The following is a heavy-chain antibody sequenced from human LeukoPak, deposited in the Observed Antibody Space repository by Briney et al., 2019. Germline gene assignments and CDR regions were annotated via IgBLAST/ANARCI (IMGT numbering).Heavy chain of an antibody. J-gene: IGHJ6*03. CDR2: ISAYNGNT. Sequence: PGASVKVSCKASGYTFTSYYMHWVRQAPGQGLEWMGWISAYNGNTNYAQKLQGRVTMTTDTSTSTAYMELRSLRSDDTAVYYCASILGGSGWYYMDVWGKGTTVTVSS. CDR3: ASILGGSGWYYMDV. CDR1: GYTFTSYY. D-gene: IGHD6-19*01. V-gene: IGHV1-18*04.